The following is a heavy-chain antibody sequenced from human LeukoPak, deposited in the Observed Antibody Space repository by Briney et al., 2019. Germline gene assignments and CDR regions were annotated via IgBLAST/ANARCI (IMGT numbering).Heavy chain of an antibody. CDR1: GGSVSSGIYC. CDR2: IYYSVST. Sequence: PSETLSLTCTVSGGSVSSGIYCWSSIRQPRGNGLEWIGYIYYSVSTNSNPSLKSPVTISVDTSKNQFSLKLSSVTAADTAVYYCARVRRGDYVPDYWGPGTLVTVSS. V-gene: IGHV4-61*01. CDR3: ARVRRGDYVPDY. J-gene: IGHJ4*02. D-gene: IGHD4-17*01.